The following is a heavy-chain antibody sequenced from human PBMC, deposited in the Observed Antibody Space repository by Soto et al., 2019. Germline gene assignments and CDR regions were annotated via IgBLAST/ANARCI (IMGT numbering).Heavy chain of an antibody. V-gene: IGHV1-2*04. D-gene: IGHD6-13*01. J-gene: IGHJ3*02. Sequence: ASVKVSCKASGYTFTGYYMHWVRQAPGQGLEWMGWINPNSGGTNYAQKFQGWVTMTRDTSISTAYMELSRLRSDDTAVYYCARAVIAAAGRAFDIWGQGTMVTVSS. CDR2: INPNSGGT. CDR1: GYTFTGYY. CDR3: ARAVIAAAGRAFDI.